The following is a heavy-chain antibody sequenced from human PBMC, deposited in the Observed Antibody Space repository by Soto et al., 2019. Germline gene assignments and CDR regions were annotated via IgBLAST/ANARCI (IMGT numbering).Heavy chain of an antibody. CDR1: GGTFNTFA. CDR2: IVPILGPA. CDR3: ARAAKGYFDS. V-gene: IGHV1-69*06. Sequence: QVQLVQSGAEVKKPGSSVNVSCKASGGTFNTFAISWVRQAPGQGLEYLGGIVPILGPAFYAQRFQGRVTITADKSTKTGYLELTGLSSEDTAVYYCARAAKGYFDSWGQGTQVTVSS. J-gene: IGHJ4*02.